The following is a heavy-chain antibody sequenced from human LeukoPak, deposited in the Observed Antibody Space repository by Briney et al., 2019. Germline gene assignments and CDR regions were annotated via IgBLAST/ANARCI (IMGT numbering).Heavy chain of an antibody. CDR2: ISYDGSNK. V-gene: IGHV3-30*03. CDR3: ASGAAAETGYY. J-gene: IGHJ4*02. CDR1: GFTFSSYG. Sequence: GGSLRLSCAASGFTFSSYGMHWVRQAPGKGLEWVAVISYDGSNKYYADSVKGRFTISRDNSKNTLYLQMNSLRAEDTAVYYCASGAAAETGYYWGQGTLVTVSS. D-gene: IGHD6-13*01.